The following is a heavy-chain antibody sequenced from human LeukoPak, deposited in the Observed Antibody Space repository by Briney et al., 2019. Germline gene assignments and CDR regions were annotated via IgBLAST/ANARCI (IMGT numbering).Heavy chain of an antibody. D-gene: IGHD1-26*01. Sequence: GGSLRLSCAASGFTFTDWYMSWIRQAPGKGLQWLSYISSSSSDTSYAKSVRGRFTISRDNAKKSVYLQMNSLRAEDTAIYYCVKSAGRNGGNWGQGTLVTVSS. CDR1: GFTFTDWY. V-gene: IGHV3-11*06. CDR2: ISSSSSDT. CDR3: VKSAGRNGGN. J-gene: IGHJ4*02.